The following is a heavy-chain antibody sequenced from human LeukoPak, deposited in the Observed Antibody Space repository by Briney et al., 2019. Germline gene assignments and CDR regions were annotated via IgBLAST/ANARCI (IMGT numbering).Heavy chain of an antibody. CDR1: GGSIRSYY. CDR3: ARDNLRSGLDY. D-gene: IGHD3-22*01. V-gene: IGHV4-4*07. Sequence: SETLSLTSTVSGGSIRSYYWNWIRPCAGKGLEWIGRMYTSGSTDYIPGLQSRVSMSVDTSKNQFSLKLSSVTAADTAVYYCARDNLRSGLDYWGQGTRVTVSS. J-gene: IGHJ4*02. CDR2: MYTSGST.